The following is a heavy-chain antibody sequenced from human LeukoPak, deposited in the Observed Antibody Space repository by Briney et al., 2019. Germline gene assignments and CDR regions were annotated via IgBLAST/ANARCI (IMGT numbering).Heavy chain of an antibody. D-gene: IGHD3-10*01. Sequence: PSETLSLTCAVYGGSFSGYYCSWIRQPPGKGLEWIGEINHSGSTNYNPSLKSRVTISVDTSKNQFSLKLSSVTAADTAVYYCARMVRGVIIWGNSDYWGQGTLVTVSS. J-gene: IGHJ4*02. CDR2: INHSGST. V-gene: IGHV4-34*01. CDR3: ARMVRGVIIWGNSDY. CDR1: GGSFSGYY.